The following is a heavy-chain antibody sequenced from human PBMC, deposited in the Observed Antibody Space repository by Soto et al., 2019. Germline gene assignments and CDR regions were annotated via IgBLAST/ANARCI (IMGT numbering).Heavy chain of an antibody. J-gene: IGHJ4*02. Sequence: ASVKVSCKASGGTFSSYAISWVRQAPGQGLEWMGGIIPIFGTANYAQKFQGRVTITADESTSTAYMELRSLRSEDTAVYYCARHEGRDGYNPWDDYFDYWGQGPLVTV. V-gene: IGHV1-69*13. CDR3: ARHEGRDGYNPWDDYFDY. D-gene: IGHD5-12*01. CDR2: IIPIFGTA. CDR1: GGTFSSYA.